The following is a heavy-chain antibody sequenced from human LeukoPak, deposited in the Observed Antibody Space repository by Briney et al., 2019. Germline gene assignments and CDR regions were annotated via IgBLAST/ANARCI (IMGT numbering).Heavy chain of an antibody. CDR2: ISGSGGST. CDR3: AKINGAHITGTNFDY. J-gene: IGHJ4*02. D-gene: IGHD1-7*01. CDR1: GFTFSSYA. Sequence: GGSLRLSCAASGFTFSSYAMSWVRQAPGKGLEWVSAISGSGGSTYYADSVKGRFTISRDNAKNSLYLQMNSLRAEDTALYHCAKINGAHITGTNFDYWGQGTLVTVSS. V-gene: IGHV3-23*01.